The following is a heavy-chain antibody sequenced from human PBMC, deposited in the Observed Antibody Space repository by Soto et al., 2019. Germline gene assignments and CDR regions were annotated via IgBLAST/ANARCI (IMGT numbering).Heavy chain of an antibody. CDR3: ARQPKDAFDI. J-gene: IGHJ3*02. V-gene: IGHV4-39*01. CDR1: GGSISSSSYY. Sequence: PSETLSLTCTVSGGSISSSSYYWGWIRQPPGKGLEWIGSIYYSGSTYYNPSLKSRVTISVDTSKNQFSLKLSSVTAADTAVYYCARQPKDAFDIWGQGTMVPVSS. CDR2: IYYSGST.